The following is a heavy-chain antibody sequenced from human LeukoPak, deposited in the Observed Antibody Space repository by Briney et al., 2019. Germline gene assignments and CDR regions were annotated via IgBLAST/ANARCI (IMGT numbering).Heavy chain of an antibody. CDR2: FNPEDGET. D-gene: IGHD3-3*01. CDR3: ATVPRFLEWLLSFDY. J-gene: IGHJ4*02. Sequence: ASVKVSCKVSGYTLTELSMHWVRQAPGKGLEWMGGFNPEDGETIYAQKFQGRVTMTEDTSTDTAYMELSSLRSEDTAVYYCATVPRFLEWLLSFDYWGQGTLLTVSS. V-gene: IGHV1-24*01. CDR1: GYTLTELS.